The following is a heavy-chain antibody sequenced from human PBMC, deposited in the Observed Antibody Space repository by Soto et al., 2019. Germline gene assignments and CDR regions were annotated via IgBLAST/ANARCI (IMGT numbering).Heavy chain of an antibody. D-gene: IGHD6-13*01. V-gene: IGHV3-48*01. CDR2: ITDSSSVI. J-gene: IGHJ5*02. CDR1: GFTFSREN. Sequence: EVQLVESGGGLVQPGGSLRLSCEDSGFTFSRENMNWVRQAPGKGLEWVSFITDSSSVIRYADSVKGRFTISRDNARKSLYLQMNALSAEDTAVYYCARGLGSSGFVLWGLGNLVTVSS. CDR3: ARGLGSSGFVL.